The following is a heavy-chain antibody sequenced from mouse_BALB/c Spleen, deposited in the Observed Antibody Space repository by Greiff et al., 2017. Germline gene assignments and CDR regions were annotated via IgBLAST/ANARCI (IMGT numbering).Heavy chain of an antibody. CDR3: ARWGYDWYFDV. CDR2: IDPANGNT. D-gene: IGHD2-2*01. CDR1: GFNIKDTY. Sequence: VQLQQSGAELVKPGASVKLSCTASGFNIKDTYMHWVKQRPEQGLEWIGRIDPANGNTKYDPKFQGKATITADTSANTAYLQLSSLTSEDTAVYYCARWGYDWYFDVWGAGTTVTVSS. V-gene: IGHV14-3*02. J-gene: IGHJ1*01.